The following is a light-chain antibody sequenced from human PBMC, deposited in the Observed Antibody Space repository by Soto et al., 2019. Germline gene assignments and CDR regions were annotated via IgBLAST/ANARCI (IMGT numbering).Light chain of an antibody. CDR3: QQRSNWPRT. V-gene: IGKV3-11*01. J-gene: IGKJ1*01. Sequence: EIVLTRSPATVSLSPGERATLSCRASQSVSSYLAWYQQKPGQAPRLLIYDASNRATGIPARFSGSGSGTDFTLTISSLEPEDFAVYYCQQRSNWPRTFGQGTTGDIK. CDR1: QSVSSY. CDR2: DAS.